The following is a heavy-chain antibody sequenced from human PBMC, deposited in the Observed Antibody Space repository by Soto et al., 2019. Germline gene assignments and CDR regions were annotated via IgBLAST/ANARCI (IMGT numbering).Heavy chain of an antibody. D-gene: IGHD3-22*01. CDR1: GGTFSSYA. CDR3: AGKSEYYYDSSGPPYWYFDL. V-gene: IGHV1-69*06. CDR2: IIPIFGTA. J-gene: IGHJ2*01. Sequence: ASVKVSCKASGGTFSSYAISWVRQAPGQGLEWMGGIIPIFGTANYAQKFQGRVTITADKSTSTAYMELSSLRSEDTAVYYCAGKSEYYYDSSGPPYWYFDLWGRGTLVTVSS.